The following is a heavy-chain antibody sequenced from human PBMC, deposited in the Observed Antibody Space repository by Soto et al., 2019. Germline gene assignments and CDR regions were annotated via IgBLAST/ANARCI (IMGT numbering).Heavy chain of an antibody. CDR2: IWYDGSNK. CDR1: GFTFSSYG. CDR3: ARDRDSRDPGNDAFDI. V-gene: IGHV3-33*01. J-gene: IGHJ3*02. Sequence: GGSLRLSCAASGFTFSSYGMHWVRQAPGKGLEWVAVIWYDGSNKYYADSVKGRFTISRDNSKNTLYLQMNSLRAEDTAVYYCARDRDSRDPGNDAFDIWGQGTMVTVSS. D-gene: IGHD6-19*01.